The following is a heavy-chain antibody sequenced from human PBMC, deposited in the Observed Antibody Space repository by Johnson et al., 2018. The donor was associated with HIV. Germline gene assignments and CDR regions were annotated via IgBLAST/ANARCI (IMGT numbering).Heavy chain of an antibody. V-gene: IGHV3-20*04. Sequence: VHLVESGGGVVQPGRSLRLSCAASGFTFDDYGMSWVRQVPGKGLEWVSGISWNSGSIGYADSVKGRFTISRDNAKNSLYLQMNSLRAEDTALHYCARDLAPGGSGSYYNAFDIWGQGTMVTVSS. J-gene: IGHJ3*02. CDR3: ARDLAPGGSGSYYNAFDI. CDR2: ISWNSGSI. D-gene: IGHD3-10*01. CDR1: GFTFDDYG.